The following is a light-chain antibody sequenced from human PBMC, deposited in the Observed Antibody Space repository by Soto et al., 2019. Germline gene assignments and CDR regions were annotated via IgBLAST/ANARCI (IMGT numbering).Light chain of an antibody. CDR1: QSISSY. Sequence: DIQMTQSPSSLSTSVGDRVTITCRASQSISSYLNWYQQKPGKAPKLLMYTASSLQSGVPSRFSGSGSGTDFTLTIISLQPEDCATYYCQQSYSVPWTFGQGTKGEIK. V-gene: IGKV1-39*01. CDR2: TAS. J-gene: IGKJ1*01. CDR3: QQSYSVPWT.